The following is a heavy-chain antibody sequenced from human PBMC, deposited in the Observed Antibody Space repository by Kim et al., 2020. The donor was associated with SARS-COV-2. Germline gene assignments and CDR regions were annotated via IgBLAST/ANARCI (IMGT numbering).Heavy chain of an antibody. CDR3: ARGPVRIQLWKTDYYAMDV. CDR1: GGSFSGYY. V-gene: IGHV4-34*01. D-gene: IGHD5-18*01. Sequence: SETLSLTCAVYGGSFSGYYWSWIRQPPGKGLEWIGEINHSGSTNYNPSLKSRVTISVDTSKNQFSLNLSSVTAADTAVFYCARGPVRIQLWKTDYYAMDVWGQGTTVTVSS. CDR2: INHSGST. J-gene: IGHJ6*02.